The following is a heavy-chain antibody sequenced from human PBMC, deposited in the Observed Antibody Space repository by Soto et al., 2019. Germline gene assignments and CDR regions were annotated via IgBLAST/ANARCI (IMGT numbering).Heavy chain of an antibody. V-gene: IGHV3-53*01. D-gene: IGHD3-16*02. Sequence: EVQLVASGGGLIQRGGSLRLSCAASGFTVSTNYMSWVRQAPGKGLEWVSVISNGGSTNYTDSVKGRFTISRDHLKNTLYLQMNSLRVEDTAVYFCARDPVTPGYDMDVWGQGSTVIVSS. J-gene: IGHJ6*01. CDR3: ARDPVTPGYDMDV. CDR2: ISNGGST. CDR1: GFTVSTNY.